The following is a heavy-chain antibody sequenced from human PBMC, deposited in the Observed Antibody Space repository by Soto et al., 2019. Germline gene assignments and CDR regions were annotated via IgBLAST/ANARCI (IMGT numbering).Heavy chain of an antibody. D-gene: IGHD2-2*01. CDR3: ARPRREGYCSSTSCYNYYYYGMDV. V-gene: IGHV5-51*01. CDR1: GYSFISYW. CDR2: MYPGDSDT. J-gene: IGHJ6*02. Sequence: GESLKISCKGSGYSFISYWSGWVRQMPGKGLEWMGIMYPGDSDTRYSPSFQGQVTISADKSISTAYLQWSSLKASDTAMYYCARPRREGYCSSTSCYNYYYYGMDVWGQGTTVTVSS.